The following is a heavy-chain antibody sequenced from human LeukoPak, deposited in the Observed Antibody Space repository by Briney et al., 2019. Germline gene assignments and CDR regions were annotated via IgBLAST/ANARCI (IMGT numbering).Heavy chain of an antibody. CDR1: GFTFRSYW. CDR2: IKQDGSEK. V-gene: IGHV3-7*01. Sequence: PGGSLRLSCAASGFTFRSYWMSWVRQAPGKGLEWVANIKQDGSEKYYVDSVKGRFTISRDNAKNSLYLQMNSLRAEDTAVYYCARDPEAALYYFDYWGQGTLVTVSS. CDR3: ARDPEAALYYFDY. D-gene: IGHD6-6*01. J-gene: IGHJ4*02.